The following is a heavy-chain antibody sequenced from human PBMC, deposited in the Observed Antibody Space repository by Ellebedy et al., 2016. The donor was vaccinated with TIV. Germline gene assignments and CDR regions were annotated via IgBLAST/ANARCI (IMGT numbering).Heavy chain of an antibody. J-gene: IGHJ4*02. CDR1: GYSISSGYY. CDR3: VRSGFSTFDFDY. Sequence: GSLRLSCAVSGYSISSGYYWGWIRQPPGKGLEWIGSVYHFENSDHNYYKPSLKSRVTMSGDTSKNHFSLKVTSATAADTAVYYCVRSGFSTFDFDYWGQGIPVTVSS. V-gene: IGHV4-38-2*01. D-gene: IGHD6-13*01. CDR2: VYHFENSDHN.